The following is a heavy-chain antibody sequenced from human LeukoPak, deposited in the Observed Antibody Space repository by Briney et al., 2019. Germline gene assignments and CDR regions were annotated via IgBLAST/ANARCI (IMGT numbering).Heavy chain of an antibody. CDR3: ARGTEQWLSDVDY. Sequence: GASVKVSCKASGYTFTSYGINWVRQATGQGLEWMGWMNPNSGNTGYAQKFQGRVTITRNTSVSTAYMELSSLRSEDTAVYYCARGTEQWLSDVDYWGQGTLVTVSS. V-gene: IGHV1-8*03. CDR1: GYTFTSYG. D-gene: IGHD6-19*01. J-gene: IGHJ4*02. CDR2: MNPNSGNT.